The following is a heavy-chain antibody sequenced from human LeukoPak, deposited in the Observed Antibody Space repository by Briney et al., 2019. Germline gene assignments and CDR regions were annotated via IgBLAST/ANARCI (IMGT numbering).Heavy chain of an antibody. CDR2: ISAYNGNT. CDR1: GYTLTSYG. J-gene: IGHJ4*02. V-gene: IGHV1-18*01. CDR3: AREVPMTTFFARGGGADY. D-gene: IGHD2/OR15-2a*01. Sequence: GASVKVSCKASGYTLTSYGISWVRQAPGQGLEWMGWISAYNGNTNYAQKLQGRVTMTTDTSTSTAYMELRSLRSDDTAVYYCAREVPMTTFFARGGGADYWGQGTLVTVSS.